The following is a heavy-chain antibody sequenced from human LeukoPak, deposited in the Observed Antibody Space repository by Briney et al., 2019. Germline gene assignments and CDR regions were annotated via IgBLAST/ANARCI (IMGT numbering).Heavy chain of an antibody. CDR3: TTRYSYGSDYFDY. J-gene: IGHJ4*02. D-gene: IGHD5-18*01. Sequence: PGGSLRLSCATSGFTFSSYWMNWVRQAPGKGLEWVGRIKSKTDGGTTDYAAPVKGRFTISRDDSKNTLYLQMNSLKTEDTAVYYCTTRYSYGSDYFDYWGQGTLVTVSS. CDR1: GFTFSSYW. CDR2: IKSKTDGGTT. V-gene: IGHV3-15*07.